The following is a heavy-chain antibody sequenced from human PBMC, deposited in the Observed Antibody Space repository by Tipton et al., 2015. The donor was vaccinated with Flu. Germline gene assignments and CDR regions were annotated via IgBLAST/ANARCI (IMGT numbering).Heavy chain of an antibody. CDR1: GFTFDDYA. CDR3: AKDPRSNYGVSSFDS. V-gene: IGHV3-9*01. CDR2: ISWNSGST. Sequence: SLRLSCAASGFTFDDYAMHWVRQAPGKGLEWVSGISWNSGSTGYADSAKGRFTISRDNAKNSLYLQMNSLRVEDTALYYCAKDPRSNYGVSSFDSWGPGTLVTVSS. D-gene: IGHD4-11*01. J-gene: IGHJ4*02.